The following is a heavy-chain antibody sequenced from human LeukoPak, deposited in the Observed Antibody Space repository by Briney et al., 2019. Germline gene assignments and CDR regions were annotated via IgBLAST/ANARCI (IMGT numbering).Heavy chain of an antibody. CDR3: ARVGDILTGYYRHDAFDI. Sequence: PSQTLSLTCTVSGGSISSGGYYWSWIRQHPGKGLEWIGYIYYSGSTYYNPSLKSRVTISVDTSKNQFSLKLSSVTAADTAVYYCARVGDILTGYYRHDAFDIWGQGTMVTVSS. CDR2: IYYSGST. V-gene: IGHV4-31*03. D-gene: IGHD3-9*01. CDR1: GGSISSGGYY. J-gene: IGHJ3*02.